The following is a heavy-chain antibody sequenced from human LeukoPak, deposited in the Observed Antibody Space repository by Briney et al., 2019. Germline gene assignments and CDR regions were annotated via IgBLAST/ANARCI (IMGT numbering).Heavy chain of an antibody. CDR2: IYYSGST. V-gene: IGHV4-39*01. Sequence: SETLSLTCTVSGGSISSSSYYWGWIRQPPGKGLEWIGSIYYSGSTYYNPSLKSRVTISVDTSKNQFSLKLSSVTAADTAVYCCASQGYYYDSSGYLDYWGQGTLVTVSS. J-gene: IGHJ4*02. CDR3: ASQGYYYDSSGYLDY. CDR1: GGSISSSSYY. D-gene: IGHD3-22*01.